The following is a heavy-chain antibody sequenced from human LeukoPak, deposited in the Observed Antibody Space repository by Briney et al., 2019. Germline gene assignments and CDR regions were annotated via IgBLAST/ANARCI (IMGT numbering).Heavy chain of an antibody. CDR3: ARDSDYGDYDY. CDR2: ISSSSSTI. V-gene: IGHV3-48*04. CDR1: GFTFSNYS. Sequence: GGSLRLSCAASGFTFSNYSMNWVRQAPGKGREWVSYISSSSSTIYYADSVKGRFTISRDNAKNSLYLQMNNLRAEDTAVYYCARDSDYGDYDYWGQGPLVTVSS. J-gene: IGHJ4*02. D-gene: IGHD4-17*01.